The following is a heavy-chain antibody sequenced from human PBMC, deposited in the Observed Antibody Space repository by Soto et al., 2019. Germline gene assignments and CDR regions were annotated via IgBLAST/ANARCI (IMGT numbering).Heavy chain of an antibody. CDR3: TRDKGARRGMDV. CDR1: GFSFSSYW. Sequence: EVQLVESGGGLVQPGGSLRLSCAASGFSFSSYWMIWVRQAPGKGLEWVGNMKEDGGQEYYVYSVKGRFTISRDNAKNTLYLQMNGLRVEDTAVYYCTRDKGARRGMDVWGQGTTVTVSS. V-gene: IGHV3-7*04. D-gene: IGHD3-10*01. CDR2: MKEDGGQE. J-gene: IGHJ6*02.